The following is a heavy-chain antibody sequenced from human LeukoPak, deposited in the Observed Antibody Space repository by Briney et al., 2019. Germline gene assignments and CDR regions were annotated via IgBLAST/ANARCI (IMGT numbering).Heavy chain of an antibody. CDR1: GGSLNSYY. J-gene: IGHJ5*02. CDR2: IYYSGST. Sequence: PSETLSLTCMVSGGSLNSYYWSWIRPPPGEGLEWMGYIYYSGSTNYNPSLKSRVSISLDTSKNQFSQKLSSVNAADTAVDYCARQQLDFYSSRWYNWFDPWGQGTLVTVSS. CDR3: ARQQLDFYSSRWYNWFDP. V-gene: IGHV4-59*08. D-gene: IGHD6-13*01.